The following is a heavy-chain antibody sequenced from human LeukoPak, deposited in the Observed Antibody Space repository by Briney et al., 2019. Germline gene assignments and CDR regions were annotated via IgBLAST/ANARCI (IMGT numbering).Heavy chain of an antibody. CDR2: IYTSGST. J-gene: IGHJ6*02. CDR3: ARDGDLGPQSTRYHYYGMDV. Sequence: SETLSLTCTVSGGSISSYYWSWIRQPAGKGLEWIGRIYTSGSTNYNPSLKSRVTMSVDTSKNQFSLKLSSVTAADTAVYYCARDGDLGPQSTRYHYYGMDVWGQGTTVTVSS. D-gene: IGHD2-21*01. V-gene: IGHV4-4*07. CDR1: GGSISSYY.